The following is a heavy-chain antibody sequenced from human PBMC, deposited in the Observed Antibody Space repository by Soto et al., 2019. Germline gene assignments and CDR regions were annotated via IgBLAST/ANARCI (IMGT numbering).Heavy chain of an antibody. CDR3: AKDRSRGVIIAPFDY. Sequence: QVQLVESGGGVVQPGRSLRLSCAASGFTFSSYGMHWVRQAPGKGLEWVAVISYDGSNKYYADSVKGRFTISRDNSKNTLYPQMNSLRAEDTAVYCCAKDRSRGVIIAPFDYWGQGTLVTVSS. D-gene: IGHD3-10*01. V-gene: IGHV3-30*18. CDR2: ISYDGSNK. CDR1: GFTFSSYG. J-gene: IGHJ4*02.